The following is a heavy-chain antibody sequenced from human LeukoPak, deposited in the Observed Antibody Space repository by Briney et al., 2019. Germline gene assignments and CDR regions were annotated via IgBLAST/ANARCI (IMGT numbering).Heavy chain of an antibody. Sequence: SETLSLTCTVSGGSISGYYWSWIRQPPGKGLEWVGYIYYSGSTKYNPSLKSRVTMSVDTSRNQFSLKLSSVTAADTAVYYCARGGLENGYHSNDGFDIWGQGTMVTVSS. CDR3: ARGGLENGYHSNDGFDI. CDR1: GGSISGYY. D-gene: IGHD3-22*01. V-gene: IGHV4-59*01. CDR2: IYYSGST. J-gene: IGHJ3*02.